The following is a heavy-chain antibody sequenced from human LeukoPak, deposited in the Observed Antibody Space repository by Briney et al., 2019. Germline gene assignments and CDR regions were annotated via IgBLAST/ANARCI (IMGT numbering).Heavy chain of an antibody. J-gene: IGHJ4*02. CDR1: GFTVSSNY. Sequence: PGGSLRLSCAASGFTVSSNYMSWVRQAPGKGLEWVSVIYSGGSTYYADSVKGRFTISRDDSKNTLYLQMNSLRAEDTAVYYCAKARNGGYSYGYALGYWGQGTLVTVSS. CDR2: IYSGGST. V-gene: IGHV3-53*01. D-gene: IGHD5-18*01. CDR3: AKARNGGYSYGYALGY.